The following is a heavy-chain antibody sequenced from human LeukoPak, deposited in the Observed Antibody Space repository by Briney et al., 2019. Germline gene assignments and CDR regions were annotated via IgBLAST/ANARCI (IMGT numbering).Heavy chain of an antibody. CDR2: IYYSGST. CDR1: GGSISSYY. J-gene: IGHJ4*02. V-gene: IGHV4-59*08. Sequence: PSETLSLTCTVSGGSISSYYWSWIRQPPGKGLEWIGYIYYSGSTNYNPSLKSRVTISVDTSKNQFSLKLSSVTAADTAVYYCARGGLRGYYFNYWGQGTLVTVSS. CDR3: ARGGLRGYYFNY. D-gene: IGHD4-23*01.